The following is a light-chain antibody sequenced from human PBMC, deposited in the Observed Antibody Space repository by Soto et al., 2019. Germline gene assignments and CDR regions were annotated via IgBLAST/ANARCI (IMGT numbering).Light chain of an antibody. CDR3: QQYTNWPPWT. Sequence: EIVMTQSPATLSVSPGERATLSCRASQTVSINLAWYQQKPGQGPRLLIYGASTRATGIPARFSGSGSGTEFTVTINSLQPEDFAIYYCQQYTNWPPWTFGQGTKVEIK. CDR2: GAS. CDR1: QTVSIN. J-gene: IGKJ1*01. V-gene: IGKV3-15*01.